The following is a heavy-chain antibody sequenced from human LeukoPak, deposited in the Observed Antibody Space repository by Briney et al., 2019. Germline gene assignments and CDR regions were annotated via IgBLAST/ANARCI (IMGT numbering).Heavy chain of an antibody. J-gene: IGHJ4*02. CDR3: ARSTAGLDY. D-gene: IGHD1-1*01. V-gene: IGHV3-30*03. CDR2: ISYDGSNK. CDR1: GFTFSSYG. Sequence: PGRSLRLSCAASGFTFSSYGMHWVRQAPGKGLEWVAVISYDGSNKYYADSVKGRFTISRENSKDTLYLQMNSLRAEDTAVYYCARSTAGLDYWGQGTLVIVSS.